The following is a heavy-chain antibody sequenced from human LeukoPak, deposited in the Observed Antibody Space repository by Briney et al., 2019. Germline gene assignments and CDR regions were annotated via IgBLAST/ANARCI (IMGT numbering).Heavy chain of an antibody. Sequence: GESLKISCKGSGYSFTTYWIGWVRQMPGKGLEWMGIIYPGDSGTKYSPSFQGQVTISADKSISTAYLQWSSLKASDTAMYYCARRGPAVALDYWGQGTLVTVSS. CDR1: GYSFTTYW. D-gene: IGHD6-19*01. CDR2: IYPGDSGT. J-gene: IGHJ4*02. CDR3: ARRGPAVALDY. V-gene: IGHV5-51*01.